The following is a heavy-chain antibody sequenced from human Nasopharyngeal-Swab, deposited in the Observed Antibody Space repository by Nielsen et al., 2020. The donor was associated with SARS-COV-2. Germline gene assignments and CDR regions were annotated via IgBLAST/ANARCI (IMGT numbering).Heavy chain of an antibody. CDR2: FIPLFGVT. Sequence: SAKVSCKASGGSLSIYAINWVRQAPGQGLEWMGRFIPLFGVTNYVQKFQGRVTITEDKSTRTAYMDLSTLGFEDTAIYYCAISLGSGTNPPGFWGQGTLVTVSS. V-gene: IGHV1-69*04. J-gene: IGHJ4*02. D-gene: IGHD3-10*01. CDR1: GGSLSIYA. CDR3: AISLGSGTNPPGF.